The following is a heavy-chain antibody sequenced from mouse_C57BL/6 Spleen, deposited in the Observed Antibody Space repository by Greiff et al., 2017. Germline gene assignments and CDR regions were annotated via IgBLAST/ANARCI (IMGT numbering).Heavy chain of an antibody. CDR2: INPRTGGT. J-gene: IGHJ4*01. V-gene: IGHV1-42*01. CDR3: ARWVAYAMDY. CDR1: GYSFTGYY. Sequence: VQLQQSGPELVKPGASVKISCKASGYSFTGYYMNWVKQSPEKSLEWIGEINPRTGGTNYNQKFKAKATLTVDKSSSTAYMQLKSLTSEDAAVYYCARWVAYAMDYWGQGTSVTVSS.